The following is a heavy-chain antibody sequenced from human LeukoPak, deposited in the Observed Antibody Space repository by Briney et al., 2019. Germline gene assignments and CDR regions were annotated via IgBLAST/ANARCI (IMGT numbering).Heavy chain of an antibody. Sequence: PGGSLRLSCAASGFTFSSYWMSWVRQAPGKGLEWVSYISSSGSTIYYADSVKGRFTISRDNAKNSLYLQMDSLRAEDTAVYYCARYRADYCPGSTCFPYYFDYCGQGTLVTVSS. CDR1: GFTFSSYW. CDR3: ARYRADYCPGSTCFPYYFDY. J-gene: IGHJ4*02. V-gene: IGHV3-48*04. D-gene: IGHD2-8*02. CDR2: ISSSGSTI.